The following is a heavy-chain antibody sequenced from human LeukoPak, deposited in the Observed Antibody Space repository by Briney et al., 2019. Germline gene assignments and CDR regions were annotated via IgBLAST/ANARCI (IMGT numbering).Heavy chain of an antibody. CDR1: GASISSYY. Sequence: SETLSLTCTVSGASISSYYWSWIRQPAGKGLEWIGRIYTSGSTNYNPSLKSRVTMSVDTSKNQFSLKLSSVTAADTAVYYCARGSHYGDYALGYYYYYMDVWGKGTTVTVSS. CDR2: IYTSGST. J-gene: IGHJ6*03. D-gene: IGHD4-17*01. V-gene: IGHV4-4*07. CDR3: ARGSHYGDYALGYYYYYMDV.